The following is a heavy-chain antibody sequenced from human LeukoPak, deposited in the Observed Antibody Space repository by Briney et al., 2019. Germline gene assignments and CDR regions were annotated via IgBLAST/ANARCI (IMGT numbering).Heavy chain of an antibody. Sequence: GGSLRLSCAASGFTFSSYSMNWVRQAPGKGLEWVSYISSSSSTIYYADSVKGRFTISRDNAKNSLYLQMNSLRAEDTAVYYCARAIAAAEVNFDYWGQGTLVTVSS. CDR1: GFTFSSYS. D-gene: IGHD6-13*01. CDR2: ISSSSSTI. V-gene: IGHV3-48*01. J-gene: IGHJ4*02. CDR3: ARAIAAAEVNFDY.